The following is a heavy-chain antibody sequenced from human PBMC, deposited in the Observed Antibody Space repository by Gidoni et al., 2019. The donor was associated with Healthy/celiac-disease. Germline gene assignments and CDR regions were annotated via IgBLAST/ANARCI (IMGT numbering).Heavy chain of an antibody. CDR2: IWYDGSNK. CDR3: ARDLDTDYGFDL. Sequence: QVQLVESGGGVVQPGRSLRLSCAASGFTFSSYGMHWVRQAPGKGLEWVAVIWYDGSNKYYADSVKGRFTISRDNSKNTLYLQMNSLRAEDTAVYYCARDLDTDYGFDLWGRGTLVTVSS. V-gene: IGHV3-33*01. J-gene: IGHJ2*01. CDR1: GFTFSSYG. D-gene: IGHD4-17*01.